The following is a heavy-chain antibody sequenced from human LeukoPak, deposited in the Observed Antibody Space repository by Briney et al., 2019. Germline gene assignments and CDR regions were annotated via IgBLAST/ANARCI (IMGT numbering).Heavy chain of an antibody. Sequence: GGSLRLSCAASRFTFSSYAMSWVRQAPGEGLEWVSAISGSGGGTFYADLLKGRFTISRDNSKNSLYLQMNSLRTEDTALYYCAKDIWGGGATSFYYYYGMDVWGQGTTVTVSS. J-gene: IGHJ6*02. V-gene: IGHV3-23*01. CDR1: RFTFSSYA. CDR2: ISGSGGGT. D-gene: IGHD1-26*01. CDR3: AKDIWGGGATSFYYYYGMDV.